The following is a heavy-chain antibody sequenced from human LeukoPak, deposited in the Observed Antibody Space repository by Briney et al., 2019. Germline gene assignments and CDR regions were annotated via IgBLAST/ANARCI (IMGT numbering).Heavy chain of an antibody. CDR2: ITGGGGTT. V-gene: IGHV3-23*01. CDR1: GFTFSSYA. J-gene: IGHJ4*02. Sequence: PGGSLRHSCAPSGFTFSSYAMSWVRQAPGKGLEWVSIITGGGGTTYYADSVKGRFTISRDNSKNMLYLQMSSLRAEDTAVYYCVKLVADTTNNHFDCWGQGALVTVSS. D-gene: IGHD1-26*01. CDR3: VKLVADTTNNHFDC.